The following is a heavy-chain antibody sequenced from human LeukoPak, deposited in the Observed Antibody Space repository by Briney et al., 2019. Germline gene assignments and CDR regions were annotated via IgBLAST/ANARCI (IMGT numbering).Heavy chain of an antibody. Sequence: GGSLRLSCAASGFTVSSNYMSWVRQAPGKGLEWVSVIYSGGSTYYADSVKGRFTISGDNSKNTLYLQMNSLRAEDTAVYYCARDHSSSWYGRLDYWGQGTLVTVSS. V-gene: IGHV3-66*01. CDR3: ARDHSSSWYGRLDY. D-gene: IGHD6-13*01. CDR2: IYSGGST. J-gene: IGHJ4*02. CDR1: GFTVSSNY.